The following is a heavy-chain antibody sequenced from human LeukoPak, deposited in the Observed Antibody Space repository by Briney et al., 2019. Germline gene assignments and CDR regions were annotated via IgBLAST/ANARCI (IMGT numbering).Heavy chain of an antibody. CDR2: IYSSVST. J-gene: IGHJ4*02. CDR1: GDSVSTYY. CDR3: SGGDYFDY. V-gene: IGHV4-4*07. Sequence: PSETLSLTCTVSGDSVSTYYWSWIRQPAGKGLEWIGRIYSSVSTNYNPSLKSRVTMSVDTSKNQFSLKLSSVTAADTALYYCSGGDYFDYWGPGTLVTVSS. D-gene: IGHD3-16*01.